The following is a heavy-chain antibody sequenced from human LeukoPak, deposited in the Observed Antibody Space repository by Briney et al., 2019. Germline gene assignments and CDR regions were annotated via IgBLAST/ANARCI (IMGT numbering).Heavy chain of an antibody. CDR3: ARDDPQVGFDY. V-gene: IGHV3-33*01. J-gene: IGHJ4*02. CDR2: IWYDGSNK. Sequence: PGGSLRLSCAASGFTFSSYGMHWVRQAPGKGLEWVAVIWYDGSNKYYADSAKGRFTISRDNSKNTLYLQMNSLRAEDTAVYYCARDDPQVGFDYWGQGTLVTVSS. CDR1: GFTFSSYG.